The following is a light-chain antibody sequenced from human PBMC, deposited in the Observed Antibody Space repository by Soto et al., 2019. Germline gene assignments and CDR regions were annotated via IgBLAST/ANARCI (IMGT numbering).Light chain of an antibody. CDR1: QSVNSY. CDR2: DAS. Sequence: EIELTQSPATLSLSRGERATLHCSASQSVNSYLAWYQQKPGQAPRLLIYDASNRATGIPARFSGSGSGTDFTLTISSLEPEDFAVNYCQQRRNWSPRYTLGQGTKVDIK. J-gene: IGKJ2*01. CDR3: QQRRNWSPRYT. V-gene: IGKV3-11*01.